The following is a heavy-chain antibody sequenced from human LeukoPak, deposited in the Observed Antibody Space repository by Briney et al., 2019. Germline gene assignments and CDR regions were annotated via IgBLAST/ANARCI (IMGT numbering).Heavy chain of an antibody. V-gene: IGHV4-59*01. CDR3: ARQNAGLGITGTTGWFDP. Sequence: PSETLSLTCTVSGGSISSYYWSWIRQPPGKGLEWMGYIYYSGSTNYNPSLKSRVTISVDTSKNQFSLKLSSVTAADTAVYYCARQNAGLGITGTTGWFDPWGQGTLVTVSS. J-gene: IGHJ5*02. CDR1: GGSISSYY. CDR2: IYYSGST. D-gene: IGHD1-20*01.